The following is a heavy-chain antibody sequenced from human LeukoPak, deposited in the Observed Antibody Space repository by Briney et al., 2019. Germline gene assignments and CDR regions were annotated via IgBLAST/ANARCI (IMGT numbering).Heavy chain of an antibody. CDR2: ISKDGSST. D-gene: IGHD6-19*01. J-gene: IGHJ5*02. CDR1: ASTFSSNW. V-gene: IGHV3-74*01. Sequence: GGSLRLSCAASASTFSSNWMHWVRQAPGKGLVWVSRISKDGSSTNYADSVKGRFTISRDNAKNTLYLQMSSLTAEDTAVYYCAASMAGFNWFDPWGQGTLVTVSS. CDR3: AASMAGFNWFDP.